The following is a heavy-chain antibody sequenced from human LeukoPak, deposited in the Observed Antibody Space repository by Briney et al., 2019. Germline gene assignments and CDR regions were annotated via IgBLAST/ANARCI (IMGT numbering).Heavy chain of an antibody. CDR1: GGSISSSSYY. Sequence: SETLSLTCGVSGGSISSSSYYWGWIRQPPGKGLEWIGGIYSSGTTYYNPSLKSRVAIYVDTSNNQFSLKLSSVTAADTAVYYCARFLYRGTYGDYWGQGTLVTVSS. CDR3: ARFLYRGTYGDY. CDR2: IYSSGTT. D-gene: IGHD1-26*01. J-gene: IGHJ4*02. V-gene: IGHV4-39*01.